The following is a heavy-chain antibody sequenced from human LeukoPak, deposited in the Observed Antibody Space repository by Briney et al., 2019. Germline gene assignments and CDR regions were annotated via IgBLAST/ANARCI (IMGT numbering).Heavy chain of an antibody. CDR3: ARHSGSGSYRSVFGF. D-gene: IGHD3-10*01. J-gene: IGHJ4*02. Sequence: GESLKISCKGSGYSFTNYWIGWVRQMPGKGLEWMGIIYPGDSDTRYSPSFQGQVTISADKSISTAYLTWSSLKASDTATYYCARHSGSGSYRSVFGFWGQGTLVTVSS. CDR1: GYSFTNYW. CDR2: IYPGDSDT. V-gene: IGHV5-51*01.